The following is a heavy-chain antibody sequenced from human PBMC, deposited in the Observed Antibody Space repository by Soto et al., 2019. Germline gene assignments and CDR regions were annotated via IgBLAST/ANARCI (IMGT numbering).Heavy chain of an antibody. D-gene: IGHD3-22*01. V-gene: IGHV3-30-3*01. CDR2: ISYDGGNK. Sequence: PGGSLRLSCAASAFTFSSYSMHWVRQAPGKGLEWVAVISYDGGNKYYADSAKGRFTISRGNSKNTLSLQMNSLRPEDTAVYYCARSFETLVLIRAFWFDPWGQGTLVTVS. CDR1: AFTFSSYS. CDR3: ARSFETLVLIRAFWFDP. J-gene: IGHJ5*02.